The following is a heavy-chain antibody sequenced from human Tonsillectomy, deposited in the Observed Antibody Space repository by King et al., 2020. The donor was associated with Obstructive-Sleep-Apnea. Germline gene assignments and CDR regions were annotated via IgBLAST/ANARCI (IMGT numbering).Heavy chain of an antibody. Sequence: VQLVESGAEVKKPGESLRISCKGSGYSFTTYWISWVRQMPGKGLEWMGRIDPSDSYTNYSPSFQGHVTISADKSISTAYLQWSSLKASDTAMYYCARHSTIAVAEYYFDYWGQGTLVTVSS. J-gene: IGHJ4*02. CDR2: IDPSDSYT. CDR1: GYSFTTYW. CDR3: ARHSTIAVAEYYFDY. D-gene: IGHD6-19*01. V-gene: IGHV5-10-1*03.